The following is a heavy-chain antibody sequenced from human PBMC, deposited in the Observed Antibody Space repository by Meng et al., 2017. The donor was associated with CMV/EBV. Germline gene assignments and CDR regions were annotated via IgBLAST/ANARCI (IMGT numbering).Heavy chain of an antibody. CDR2: IGTDSFDI. V-gene: IGHV3-21*04. D-gene: IGHD3-10*01. J-gene: IGHJ6*02. Sequence: GESLKISCATSGFKFSSYRMNWVRQAPGKGLEWVSHIGTDSFDIFYAYSVNGLFTISRDDANNSLYLKMNSLRAEDTVVYYCAKFSQGSGSYYRRNYYYGMDVWGQGTTVTVSS. CDR3: AKFSQGSGSYYRRNYYYGMDV. CDR1: GFKFSSYR.